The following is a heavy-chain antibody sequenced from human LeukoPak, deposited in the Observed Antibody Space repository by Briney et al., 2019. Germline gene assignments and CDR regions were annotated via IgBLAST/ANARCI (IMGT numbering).Heavy chain of an antibody. CDR2: IIPMSGTT. CDR1: GGTFSTYV. Sequence: SVKVSCKASGGTFSTYVISWVRQAPGQGLEWMGGIIPMSGTTNYAQKFQGRVTIIADESTTTAYMEVSSLRSEDTAVYYCARDSPTVTNVYYSMDVWGQGTSVTVPS. J-gene: IGHJ6*02. V-gene: IGHV1-69*01. D-gene: IGHD4-17*01. CDR3: ARDSPTVTNVYYSMDV.